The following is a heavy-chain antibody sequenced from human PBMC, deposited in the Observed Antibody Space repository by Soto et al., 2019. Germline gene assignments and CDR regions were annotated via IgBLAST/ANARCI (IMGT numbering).Heavy chain of an antibody. J-gene: IGHJ4*02. CDR3: WKDPTSDDSSAQVDS. V-gene: IGHV3-23*01. Sequence: EVQLLDSGGRLVQPGGSLRLSCAASGFSFSIYAMNWVRQAQGKGLEWVSGISGGGGSTYYADSVKGRVTISKDNSKNALYLEMTSLRAEDTAVYYCWKDPTSDDSSAQVDSWGQVTLVTVSS. D-gene: IGHD3-22*01. CDR1: GFSFSIYA. CDR2: ISGGGGST.